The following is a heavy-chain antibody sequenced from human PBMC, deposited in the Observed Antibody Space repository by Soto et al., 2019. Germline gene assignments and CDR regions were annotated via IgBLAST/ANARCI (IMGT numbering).Heavy chain of an antibody. Sequence: ASVKVSCKASGYSCTTHAMIWVRQAPGQRPEWMGWINTGNGNTRYSPKFQGRVNITRDTSASTAYMELSSLKSEDTAVYYCARGEQLYHYYYGMDVWGQGSTVTVSS. V-gene: IGHV1-3*04. J-gene: IGHJ6*02. CDR2: INTGNGNT. CDR3: ARGEQLYHYYYGMDV. CDR1: GYSCTTHA.